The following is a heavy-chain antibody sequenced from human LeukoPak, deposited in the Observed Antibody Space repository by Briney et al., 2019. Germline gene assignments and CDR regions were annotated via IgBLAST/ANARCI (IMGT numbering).Heavy chain of an antibody. Sequence: GGTLRLSCAASGFTFSRYGMTWVRQAPGKGLEGVSTISDTGASTYYADSVKDRFTISRDNSKNTLYLQMSGLRAEDTAIYYCATGADFDYWGQGALVTVSS. J-gene: IGHJ4*02. D-gene: IGHD1-1*01. CDR3: ATGADFDY. CDR1: GFTFSRYG. V-gene: IGHV3-23*01. CDR2: ISDTGAST.